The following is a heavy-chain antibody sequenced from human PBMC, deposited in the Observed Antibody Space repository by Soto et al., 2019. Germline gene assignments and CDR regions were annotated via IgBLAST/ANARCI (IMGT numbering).Heavy chain of an antibody. CDR3: ARGAPVVNDY. CDR2: IYHSGST. Sequence: QLQLQESGSGLVKPSQTLSLTCAVSGGSISSGGYSWSWIRQPPGKGLEWIGYIYHSGSTYYNPSLKSRGHIAVDRSQDQFSLKLSSVNAADTAVYFCARGAPVVNDYWGQGTLVTVSS. CDR1: GGSISSGGYS. J-gene: IGHJ4*02. V-gene: IGHV4-30-2*01. D-gene: IGHD3-22*01.